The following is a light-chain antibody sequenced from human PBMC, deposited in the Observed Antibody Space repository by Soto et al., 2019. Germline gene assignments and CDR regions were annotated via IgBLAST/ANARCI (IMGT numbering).Light chain of an antibody. CDR1: SSDVGGYNY. CDR2: EVS. V-gene: IGLV2-14*01. CDR3: SSYTSSSTLGHV. Sequence: QSALTQPASVSGSPGQSITISCTGTSSDVGGYNYVSWYQQHPGKAPKLMIYEVSNRPSGVSNRFSDSKSGNTASLTISGLQAEDEADYYCSSYTSSSTLGHVFGTGTKVT. J-gene: IGLJ1*01.